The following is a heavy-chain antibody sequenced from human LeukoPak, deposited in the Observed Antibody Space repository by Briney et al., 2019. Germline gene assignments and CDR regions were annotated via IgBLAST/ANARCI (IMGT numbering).Heavy chain of an antibody. CDR2: IYYSGST. V-gene: IGHV4-59*08. J-gene: IGHJ4*02. CDR3: ARQRRKGYYDILTGYYRIGPDPIDY. Sequence: SETLSLTCTVSGGSISSYYWSRIRQPPGKGLEWIGYIYYSGSTNYNPSLKSRVTISVDTSKNQFSLKLSSVTAADTAVYYCARQRRKGYYDILTGYYRIGPDPIDYWGQGTLVTVSS. CDR1: GGSISSYY. D-gene: IGHD3-9*01.